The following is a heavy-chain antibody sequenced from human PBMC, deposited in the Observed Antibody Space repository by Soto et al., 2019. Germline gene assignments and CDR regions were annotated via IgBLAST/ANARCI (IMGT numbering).Heavy chain of an antibody. CDR3: ARGGHVVVVTAALDY. CDR2: VNPSGGHT. V-gene: IGHV1-46*01. CDR1: GDTFTDYY. J-gene: IGHJ4*02. D-gene: IGHD2-21*02. Sequence: QVQLMQSGAEVKKPGASVKVSCKASGDTFTDYYIHWVRQAPGQGLEWMGTVNPSGGHTTYAQHFLGRGTMTRDTSTRTLLMELTSLTSDDTAVYYCARGGHVVVVTAALDYWGQGTLVTVSS.